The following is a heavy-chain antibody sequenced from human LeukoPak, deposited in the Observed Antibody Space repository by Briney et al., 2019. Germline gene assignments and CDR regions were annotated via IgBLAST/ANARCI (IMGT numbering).Heavy chain of an antibody. CDR2: FYYSGST. CDR1: GGSITSYY. Sequence: SETLSLTCIVSGGSITSYYWSWIRQPPGKGLEWIGYFYYSGSTNYNPSLKSRVTISVDTSKNQFSLKLSSVTAADTAAYYCARGLQNYYYYGMDVWGQGTTVTVSS. D-gene: IGHD5-24*01. V-gene: IGHV4-59*01. CDR3: ARGLQNYYYYGMDV. J-gene: IGHJ6*02.